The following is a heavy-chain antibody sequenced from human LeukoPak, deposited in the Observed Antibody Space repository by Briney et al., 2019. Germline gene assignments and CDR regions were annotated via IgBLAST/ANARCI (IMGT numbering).Heavy chain of an antibody. CDR1: GGTFSSYL. Sequence: ASVKVSCKASGGTFSSYLITWVRQAPGQGLEWMGRINTMLRISNYAQKFQGRVTINADKSTGTFYMELSSLTSEDTAVYYCARVAAEVGGGWFDPWGQGTPVTVSS. CDR2: INTMLRIS. D-gene: IGHD3-16*01. CDR3: ARVAAEVGGGWFDP. V-gene: IGHV1-69*04. J-gene: IGHJ5*02.